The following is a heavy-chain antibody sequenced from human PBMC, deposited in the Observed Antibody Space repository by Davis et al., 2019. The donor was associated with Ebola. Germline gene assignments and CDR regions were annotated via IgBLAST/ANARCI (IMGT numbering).Heavy chain of an antibody. CDR2: INPSGGST. CDR3: AREYLSGYDFRGAFDI. CDR1: GYTFTSYY. D-gene: IGHD5-12*01. J-gene: IGHJ3*02. Sequence: ASVKVSCKASGYTFTSYYMHWVRQAPGQGLEWMGIINPSGGSTSYAQKFQGRVTMTRDTSTSTVYMELSSLRSEDTAVYYCAREYLSGYDFRGAFDIWGQGTMVTVSS. V-gene: IGHV1-46*01.